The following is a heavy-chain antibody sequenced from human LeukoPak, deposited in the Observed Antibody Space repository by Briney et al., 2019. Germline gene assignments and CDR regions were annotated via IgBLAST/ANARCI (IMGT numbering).Heavy chain of an antibody. Sequence: SETLFLTCSVSGGSISSSRYYWGWIRQPPGKGLEWIGTIYYSGDTFYNPSLKSRVTISVDTSKNQFSLKLRSVTAADTAVYYCARRAGNSSGYYNWFDPWGQGTLVTVSS. CDR2: IYYSGDT. CDR3: ARRAGNSSGYYNWFDP. D-gene: IGHD3-22*01. J-gene: IGHJ5*02. CDR1: GGSISSSRYY. V-gene: IGHV4-39*01.